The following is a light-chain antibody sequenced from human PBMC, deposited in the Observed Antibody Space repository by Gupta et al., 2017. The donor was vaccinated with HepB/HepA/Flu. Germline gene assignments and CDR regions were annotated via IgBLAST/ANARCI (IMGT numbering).Light chain of an antibody. CDR2: SAS. CDR3: QQADTFPWT. J-gene: IGKJ1*01. V-gene: IGKV1-12*01. Sequence: DIQMTQSPSSVSAFVGDTVTITCRASQDVSNWLAWYQQKPGKAPNLLIFSASRLQSGVPARFSGSGYGTDFTLIISSLQPEDVATYYCQQADTFPWTFGQGTKVEI. CDR1: QDVSNW.